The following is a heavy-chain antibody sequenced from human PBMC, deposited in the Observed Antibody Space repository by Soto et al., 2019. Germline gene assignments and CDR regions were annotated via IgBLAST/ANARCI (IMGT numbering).Heavy chain of an antibody. CDR2: INNDGSNT. CDR1: GFTFSSYW. Sequence: PGGSLRLSCAASGFTFSSYWMHWVRQAPGKGLVWVSRINNDGSNTIYADSVKGRFTISRDNAKNTLYLQMSSLRAEDTAVYYCTRAVITYGGPIDYWGQGTLVTVSS. J-gene: IGHJ4*02. CDR3: TRAVITYGGPIDY. V-gene: IGHV3-74*01. D-gene: IGHD3-16*01.